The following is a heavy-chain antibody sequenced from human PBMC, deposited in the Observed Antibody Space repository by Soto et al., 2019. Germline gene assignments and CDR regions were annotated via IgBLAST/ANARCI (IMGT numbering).Heavy chain of an antibody. CDR1: GFTVSSNY. Sequence: EVQLVESGGGLIQPGGSLRLSCAASGFTVSSNYMSWVRQAPGKGLECVSVIYSGGSTYYADSVKGRFTISRDNSKNTQDRQMNSLRAEDTAVYYCARIDYPSSYNWFDPWGQGTVVTVSS. V-gene: IGHV3-53*01. D-gene: IGHD4-17*01. CDR3: ARIDYPSSYNWFDP. CDR2: IYSGGST. J-gene: IGHJ5*02.